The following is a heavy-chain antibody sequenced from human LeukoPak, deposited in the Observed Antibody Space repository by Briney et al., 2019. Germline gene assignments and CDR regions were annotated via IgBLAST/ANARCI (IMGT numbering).Heavy chain of an antibody. J-gene: IGHJ4*01. V-gene: IGHV3-48*02. Sequence: GGSLRLSCSASGFTFSSYSMDWVRQAPGKGLEWLSYITSSSGTIYYADSVKGRFTVSRDNAKNSLYLQMNSLRDEGTAVYYCARDRTTLIDYWGQGIQVTVSS. D-gene: IGHD1-14*01. CDR1: GFTFSSYS. CDR3: ARDRTTLIDY. CDR2: ITSSSGTI.